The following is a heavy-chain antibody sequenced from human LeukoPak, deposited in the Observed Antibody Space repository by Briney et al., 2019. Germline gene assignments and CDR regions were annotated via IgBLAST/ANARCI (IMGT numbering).Heavy chain of an antibody. J-gene: IGHJ4*02. CDR1: GGSISSYY. V-gene: IGHV4-59*08. CDR3: ARRRGGWPYYFDY. CDR2: IYYSGST. Sequence: SETLSLTCTVSGGSISSYYWSWIRQTPGKGLEWIGYIYYSGSTNYNPSLKSRVTISVDTSKNQFSLKLSSVTAADTAVYYCARRRGGWPYYFDYWGQGTLVTVSS. D-gene: IGHD6-19*01.